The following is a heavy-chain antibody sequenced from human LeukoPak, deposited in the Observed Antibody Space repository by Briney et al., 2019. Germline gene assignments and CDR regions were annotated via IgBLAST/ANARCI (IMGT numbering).Heavy chain of an antibody. CDR3: AXXXXXGXXXYFDY. Sequence: GASVKVSCKASGGTFSSYAISWVRQAPGQGLEWMGGIIPIFGTANYAQKFQGRVTITADESTSTAYMELSSLRSEDTAVYYCAXXXXXGXXXYFDYWGQGTLVTVSS. CDR1: GGTFSSYA. J-gene: IGHJ4*02. CDR2: IIPIFGTA. V-gene: IGHV1-69*13.